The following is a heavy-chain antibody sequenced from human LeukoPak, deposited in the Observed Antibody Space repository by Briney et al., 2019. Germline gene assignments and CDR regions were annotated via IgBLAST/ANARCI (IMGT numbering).Heavy chain of an antibody. J-gene: IGHJ6*02. CDR1: GYTFTSYD. CDR3: ARLPTYYDFWSGLKKYYYYGMDV. CDR2: MNPNSGNT. Sequence: ASVKVSCKASGYTFTSYDINWVRQATGQGLEWMGWMNPNSGNTGYAQKFQGRVTMTRNTSINTAYMELSSLRSEDTAVYYCARLPTYYDFWSGLKKYYYYGMDVWGQGTTVTVSS. V-gene: IGHV1-8*01. D-gene: IGHD3-3*01.